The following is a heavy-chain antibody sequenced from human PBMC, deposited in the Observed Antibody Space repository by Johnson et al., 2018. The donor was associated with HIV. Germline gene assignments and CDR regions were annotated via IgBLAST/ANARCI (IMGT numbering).Heavy chain of an antibody. V-gene: IGHV3-33*06. J-gene: IGHJ3*02. Sequence: QEQLVESGGGVVQPGRSLRLSCAASGFTFSRYGMHWVRQAPGKGLEWVAVIWYDGSNKYYADSVKGRFTISRDNSTNTLYLQMNSLRAEDTAVYYCAKDERAAAGTRGLDAFDIWGQGTMVTVSS. D-gene: IGHD6-13*01. CDR3: AKDERAAAGTRGLDAFDI. CDR1: GFTFSRYG. CDR2: IWYDGSNK.